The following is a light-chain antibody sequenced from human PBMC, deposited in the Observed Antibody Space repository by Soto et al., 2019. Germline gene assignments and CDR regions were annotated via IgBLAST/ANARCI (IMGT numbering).Light chain of an antibody. CDR3: QQYNNWPPLYT. Sequence: EIVMTRSPATLSVSPGERATLSCRASQTVSTNLAWYQQKPGQPPRLLIYGASTRATGVPARFSGSGSGTEFTLTISSLQSEDFAVYYCQQYNNWPPLYTFGQGTKLEIK. CDR1: QTVSTN. CDR2: GAS. J-gene: IGKJ2*01. V-gene: IGKV3-15*01.